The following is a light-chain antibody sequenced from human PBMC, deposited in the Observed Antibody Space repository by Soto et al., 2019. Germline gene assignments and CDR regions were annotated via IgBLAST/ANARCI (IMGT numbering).Light chain of an antibody. Sequence: DILMTQSPSTLSASVGDRVTITCRASQSISSWLAWYQQKPGKAPKLLIYDASSLESGVPSRFSGSGSGTEFTLTISSLQPDDFATYYCQQYNSIRRTFGQGTKVEIK. CDR3: QQYNSIRRT. CDR1: QSISSW. V-gene: IGKV1-5*01. CDR2: DAS. J-gene: IGKJ1*01.